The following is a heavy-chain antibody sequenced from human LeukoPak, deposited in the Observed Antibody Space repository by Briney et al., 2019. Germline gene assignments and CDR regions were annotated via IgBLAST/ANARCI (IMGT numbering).Heavy chain of an antibody. CDR2: ISGSGGST. J-gene: IGHJ4*02. CDR1: GFTFSSYA. Sequence: PGGSLRLSCEASGFTFSSYAMSWVRQAPGKGLEGVSAISGSGGSTYYADSVKGRFTISRDNSKNTLYLQMNSLRAEDTAVYYCAKEGHVYDFWSGAYYFDYWGQGTLVTVSS. V-gene: IGHV3-23*01. CDR3: AKEGHVYDFWSGAYYFDY. D-gene: IGHD3-3*01.